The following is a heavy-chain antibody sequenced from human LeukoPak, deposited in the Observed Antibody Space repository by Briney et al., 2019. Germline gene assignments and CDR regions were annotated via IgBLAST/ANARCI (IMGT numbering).Heavy chain of an antibody. Sequence: ASVKVSCKASGYTFTNNDINWVRQAPGQGLEWMGWISAYNGSTTYAQKFQGRVTMTTETSTSTAYMELRSLRSDDTAVYYCARDPTYYDILRGINNGFAPGGQGTRVTV. CDR2: ISAYNGST. J-gene: IGHJ5*02. V-gene: IGHV1-18*01. D-gene: IGHD3-9*01. CDR1: GYTFTNND. CDR3: ARDPTYYDILRGINNGFAP.